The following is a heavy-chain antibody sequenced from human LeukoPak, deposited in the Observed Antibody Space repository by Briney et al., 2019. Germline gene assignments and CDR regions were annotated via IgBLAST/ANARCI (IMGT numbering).Heavy chain of an antibody. V-gene: IGHV1-18*01. Sequence: ASVKVSCKASGYTFTRYGISWVRQAPGQGLEWMGWISVYNGYTNFAQNLQGRVTMTTDTSTTTAYMELRSLRSDDTAVYYCARDSRVIITSSNDAFDIWGQGTMVTVSS. CDR2: ISVYNGYT. CDR3: ARDSRVIITSSNDAFDI. D-gene: IGHD3-22*01. CDR1: GYTFTRYG. J-gene: IGHJ3*02.